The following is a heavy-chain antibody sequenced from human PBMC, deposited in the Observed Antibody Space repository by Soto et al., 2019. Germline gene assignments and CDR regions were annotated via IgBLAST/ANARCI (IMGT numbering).Heavy chain of an antibody. J-gene: IGHJ5*02. Sequence: GGSLILSYAASGFTFSSYAMSWIRQARGKRLERVSAISDISGSIYYADSVKGRFTICRDNTKNTVYLQMNGLRAEDTAVYYCSKDTRGYSNIVLVPAAELGWFDPWGQGTLVTVSS. CDR3: SKDTRGYSNIVLVPAAELGWFDP. V-gene: IGHV3-23*01. D-gene: IGHD2-2*01. CDR2: ISDISGSI. CDR1: GFTFSSYA.